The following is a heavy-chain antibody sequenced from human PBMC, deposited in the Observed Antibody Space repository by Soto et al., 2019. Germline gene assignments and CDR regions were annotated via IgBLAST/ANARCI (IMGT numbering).Heavy chain of an antibody. J-gene: IGHJ4*02. D-gene: IGHD3-10*01. V-gene: IGHV1-69*04. Sequence: SVKVSCKASGGTFSSYTISWVRQAPGQGLEWMGRIIPILGIANYAQKFQGRVTITADKSTSTAYMELSSLRSEDTAVYYCAREEYYYGSGAFFDYWGQRTPVTVSS. CDR2: IIPILGIA. CDR1: GGTFSSYT. CDR3: AREEYYYGSGAFFDY.